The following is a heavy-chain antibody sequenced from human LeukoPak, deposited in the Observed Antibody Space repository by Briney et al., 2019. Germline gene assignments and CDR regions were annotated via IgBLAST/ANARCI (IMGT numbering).Heavy chain of an antibody. CDR2: IYYSGST. D-gene: IGHD3-22*01. CDR3: AGAFPDSSRYIGPLDH. Sequence: PSETLSLTCAVSSGSISSYYWSWIRQPPGKGLEFIGHIYYSGSTNYNPSLKSRVTISVDTFKKQFSLNLSSVTAADTAVYYCAGAFPDSSRYIGPLDHWGQGTLVTVSS. V-gene: IGHV4-59*01. CDR1: SGSISSYY. J-gene: IGHJ4*02.